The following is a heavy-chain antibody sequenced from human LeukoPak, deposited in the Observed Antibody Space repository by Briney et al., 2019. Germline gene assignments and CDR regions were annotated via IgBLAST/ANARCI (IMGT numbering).Heavy chain of an antibody. J-gene: IGHJ6*02. D-gene: IGHD3-3*02. V-gene: IGHV3-48*03. Sequence: PGGSLRLSCAASGFTFSSYEMNWVRQAPGKGLEWVSYISSSGSTIYYADSVKGRFTISRDNAKNSLYLRMNSLRAEDTAVYYCARDEIRYYYGMDVWGQGTTVTVSS. CDR2: ISSSGSTI. CDR1: GFTFSSYE. CDR3: ARDEIRYYYGMDV.